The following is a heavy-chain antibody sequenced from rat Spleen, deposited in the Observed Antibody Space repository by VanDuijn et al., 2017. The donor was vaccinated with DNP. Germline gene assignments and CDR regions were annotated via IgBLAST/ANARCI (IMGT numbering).Heavy chain of an antibody. CDR1: GFSLTSPT. CDR2: MSSGGST. CDR3: ARLTDY. J-gene: IGHJ2*01. Sequence: QVQLKESGPGLVQPSQTLSLTCTASGFSLTSPTVSWVRQPPGKGLVWIAAMSSGGSTDYNPALKTRLSISRDTSKSQVFLKMNSLQTEDTAMYFCARLTDYWGQGVMVTVSS. V-gene: IGHV2-6*01.